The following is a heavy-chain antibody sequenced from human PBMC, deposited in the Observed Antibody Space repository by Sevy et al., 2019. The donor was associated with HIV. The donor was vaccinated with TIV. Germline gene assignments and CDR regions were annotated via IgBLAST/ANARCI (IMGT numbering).Heavy chain of an antibody. V-gene: IGHV3-30*18. CDR3: ANGDSWSYSRSYLYALDV. CDR1: GFSFSYYG. CDR2: ISHDGINE. J-gene: IGHJ6*02. Sequence: GGSLRLSCIGSGFSFSYYGIHWVRQAPGKGLDWVALISHDGINEYYADSVKGRFTISRDNSKNTVYLEMNSLRNEDTANYFGANGDSWSYSRSYLYALDVWGQGTTVTVSS. D-gene: IGHD1-26*01.